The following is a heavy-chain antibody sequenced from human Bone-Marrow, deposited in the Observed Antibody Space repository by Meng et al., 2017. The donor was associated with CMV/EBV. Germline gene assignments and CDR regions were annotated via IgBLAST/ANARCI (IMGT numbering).Heavy chain of an antibody. CDR3: AKDCNDSGGCYYYGMDV. J-gene: IGHJ6*02. CDR1: GFTFSSYG. Sequence: GESLKISCAASGFTFSSYGMHWVRQAPGKGLEWVAFIRYDGSNKYYADSVKGRFTISRDNSKNTLYLQMNSLRAEDTAVYYCAKDCNDSGGCYYYGMDVWGQGTTVTVYS. D-gene: IGHD2/OR15-2a*01. V-gene: IGHV3-30*02. CDR2: IRYDGSNK.